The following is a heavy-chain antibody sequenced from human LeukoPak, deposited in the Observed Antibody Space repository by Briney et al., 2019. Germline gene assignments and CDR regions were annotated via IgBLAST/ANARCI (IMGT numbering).Heavy chain of an antibody. J-gene: IGHJ4*02. V-gene: IGHV1-2*02. Sequence: EASVKVSCKASGYTFSGYYIHWVRQAPGQGLEWMGWINPNSGGTNYAQKFQGRVTMTRDTSISTAYMELSRLRSDDTAVYYCARIAGSRLGAQGYWGQGTLVTVSS. D-gene: IGHD3-9*01. CDR1: GYTFSGYY. CDR3: ARIAGSRLGAQGY. CDR2: INPNSGGT.